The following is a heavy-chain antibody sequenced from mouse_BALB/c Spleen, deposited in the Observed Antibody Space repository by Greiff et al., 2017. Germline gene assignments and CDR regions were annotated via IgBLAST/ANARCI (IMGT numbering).Heavy chain of an antibody. CDR3: ARHEGNYRLFYAMGY. D-gene: IGHD2-1*01. Sequence: EVKLMESGGDLVKPGGSLKLSCAASGFTFSSYGMSWVRQTPDKRLEWVATISSGGSYTYYPDSVKGRFTISRDNAKNTLYLQMSSLKSADTAMYYCARHEGNYRLFYAMGYWGQGTSVTVSS. CDR1: GFTFSSYG. J-gene: IGHJ4*01. V-gene: IGHV5-6*01. CDR2: ISSGGSYT.